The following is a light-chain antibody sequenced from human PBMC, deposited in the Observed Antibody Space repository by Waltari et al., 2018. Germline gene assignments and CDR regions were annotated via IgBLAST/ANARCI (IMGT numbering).Light chain of an antibody. J-gene: IGKJ2*01. V-gene: IGKV4-1*01. CDR1: QSVLYSPNNKNY. Sequence: DIVMTQYPDSLAVSLGERATINCKSSQSVLYSPNNKNYLAWYQQKPGQPPKLLIYWASTRESGVPDRFSGSGSRTNFTLTISSLQAEDVAVYYCQQHYTAPVTFGQGTKLEI. CDR3: QQHYTAPVT. CDR2: WAS.